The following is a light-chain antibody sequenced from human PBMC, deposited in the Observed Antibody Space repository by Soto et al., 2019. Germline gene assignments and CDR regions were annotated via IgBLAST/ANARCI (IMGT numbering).Light chain of an antibody. Sequence: VLTQPASVSGSPGQSITISCIGTSSDIGTYNRVSWYQQPPGTAPKLIIYEVNNRPSGVPDPFSGSKSGNTASLIISGLHGADEADYYCTSFTSSNAYVFGTGTKATVL. V-gene: IGLV2-18*02. CDR2: EVN. CDR1: SSDIGTYNR. J-gene: IGLJ1*01. CDR3: TSFTSSNAYV.